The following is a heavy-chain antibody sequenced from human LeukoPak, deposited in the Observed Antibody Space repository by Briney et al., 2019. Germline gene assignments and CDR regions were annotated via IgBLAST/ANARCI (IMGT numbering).Heavy chain of an antibody. CDR2: ISSSSSYI. Sequence: GGSLRLSCAAPGFNFSSYSMNWVPQAPGKGQERVSSISSSSSYIYYADSVKGRFTISRDNAKNSLYLQMNSLRAEDTAVYYCARDVEQLVPGCLDPWGQGTLVTVSS. CDR3: ARDVEQLVPGCLDP. V-gene: IGHV3-21*01. D-gene: IGHD6-6*01. CDR1: GFNFSSYS. J-gene: IGHJ5*02.